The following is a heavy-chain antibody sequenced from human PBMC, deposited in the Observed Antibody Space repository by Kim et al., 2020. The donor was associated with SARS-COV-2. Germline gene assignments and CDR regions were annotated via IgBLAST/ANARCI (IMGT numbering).Heavy chain of an antibody. D-gene: IGHD6-13*01. CDR2: IKQDGSEK. CDR1: GFTFSSYW. J-gene: IGHJ3*02. Sequence: GGSLRLSCAASGFTFSSYWMSWVRQAPGKGLEWVANIKQDGSEKYYVDSVKGRFTISRDNAKNSLYLQMNSLRDEDTAVYYCAAAGRRYDAFDIWGQGTMVTVSS. V-gene: IGHV3-7*01. CDR3: AAAGRRYDAFDI.